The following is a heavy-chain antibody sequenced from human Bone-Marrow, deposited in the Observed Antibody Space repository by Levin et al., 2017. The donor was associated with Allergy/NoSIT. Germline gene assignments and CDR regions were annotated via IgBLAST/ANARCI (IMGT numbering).Heavy chain of an antibody. D-gene: IGHD2-2*01. V-gene: IGHV1-69*13. CDR3: ARGIVVVPAAMSYFDY. Sequence: GASVKVSCKASGGTFSSYAISWVQQAPGQGLEWMGGIIPIFGTANYAQKFQGRVTITADESTSTAYMELSSLRSEDTAVYYCARGIVVVPAAMSYFDYWGQGTLVTVSS. J-gene: IGHJ4*02. CDR1: GGTFSSYA. CDR2: IIPIFGTA.